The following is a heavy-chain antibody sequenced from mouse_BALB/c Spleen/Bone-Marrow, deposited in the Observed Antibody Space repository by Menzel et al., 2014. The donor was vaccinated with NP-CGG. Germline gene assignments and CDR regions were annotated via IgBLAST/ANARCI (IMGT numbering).Heavy chain of an antibody. J-gene: IGHJ2*01. CDR3: ARNYGFDY. D-gene: IGHD1-1*01. CDR2: IYPGNVNT. Sequence: VQLQQSGPELVKPGASVRISCKASGYTFTSYYIHWVKQRPGQGLEWIGWIYPGNVNTKYNEKFKGKATLTADKSSSTAYTQLSSLTSEDSAVYFCARNYGFDYWGQGTTLTVSS. V-gene: IGHV1S56*01. CDR1: GYTFTSYY.